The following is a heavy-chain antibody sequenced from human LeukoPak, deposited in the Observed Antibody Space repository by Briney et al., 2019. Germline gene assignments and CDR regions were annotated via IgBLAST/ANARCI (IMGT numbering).Heavy chain of an antibody. CDR3: AREGEFLEWLLSYYYYMDV. J-gene: IGHJ6*03. V-gene: IGHV3-30*04. CDR1: GFTFSSYA. CDR2: ISYDGSNK. D-gene: IGHD3-3*01. Sequence: GRSLRLSCAASGFTFSSYAMHWVRQAPGKGLEWVAVISYDGSNKYYADSVKGRFTISRDNSKNTLYLQMNSLRAEDTAVYYCAREGEFLEWLLSYYYYMDVWGKGTTVTVSS.